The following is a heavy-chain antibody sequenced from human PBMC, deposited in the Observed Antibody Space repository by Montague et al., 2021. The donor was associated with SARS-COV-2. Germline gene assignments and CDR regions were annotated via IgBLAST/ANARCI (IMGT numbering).Heavy chain of an antibody. CDR2: ISTDVNKK. CDR1: GFTFSSYA. J-gene: IGHJ4*02. Sequence: SLRLSCAASGFTFSSYAMHWVRQAPGKGLEWVAVISTDVNKKYYADSVKGRFTISRDTSKNTLSLQLNGLRVEDAALYYCAKDQGISYSDFDYWGQGTLVTVSS. V-gene: IGHV3-30*04. D-gene: IGHD1-26*01. CDR3: AKDQGISYSDFDY.